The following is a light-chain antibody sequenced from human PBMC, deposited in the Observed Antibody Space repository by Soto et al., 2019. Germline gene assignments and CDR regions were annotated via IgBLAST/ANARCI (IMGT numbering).Light chain of an antibody. CDR2: GVK. CDR1: SSDVGSYNY. V-gene: IGLV2-8*01. J-gene: IGLJ3*02. Sequence: QSALTQPPSASGSPGQSVTISCTGTSSDVGSYNYVSWYQQHPDKAPKLIIYGVKERPSGVPDRFSGSKSGYSASLTVSGLQAEDEADYYCTSYAGSNNPVVFGGGTKVTVL. CDR3: TSYAGSNNPVV.